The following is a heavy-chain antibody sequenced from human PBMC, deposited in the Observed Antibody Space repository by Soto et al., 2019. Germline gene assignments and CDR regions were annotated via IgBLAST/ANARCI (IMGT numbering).Heavy chain of an antibody. J-gene: IGHJ2*01. CDR3: ARATRGRKKIGGYGGNPTEWYFDL. Sequence: QVQLQQWGAGLLKPSETLSLTCAVYGGSFSGYYWSWIRQPPGKGLEWIGEINHSGSTNYNPSLKSRVTISVGTSKNQFSLKLSSVTAADTAVYYCARATRGRKKIGGYGGNPTEWYFDLWGRGTLVTVSS. D-gene: IGHD4-17*01. CDR1: GGSFSGYY. V-gene: IGHV4-34*01. CDR2: INHSGST.